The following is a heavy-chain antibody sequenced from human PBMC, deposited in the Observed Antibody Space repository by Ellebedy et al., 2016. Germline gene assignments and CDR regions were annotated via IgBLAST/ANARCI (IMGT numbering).Heavy chain of an antibody. V-gene: IGHV4-61*03. CDR2: IYPSGST. J-gene: IGHJ6*02. CDR1: AVSTNSGSDS. D-gene: IGHD1-26*01. CDR3: GARWASYSDAPPYGLDV. Sequence: SETLSLXCTVSAVSTNSGSDSWRWIRQSPGKGLEWIGYIYPSGSTNYNSSPKSRATISLDTSKNHFSLRLESVTAADTAVYYCGARWASYSDAPPYGLDVWGRGTTVSVSS.